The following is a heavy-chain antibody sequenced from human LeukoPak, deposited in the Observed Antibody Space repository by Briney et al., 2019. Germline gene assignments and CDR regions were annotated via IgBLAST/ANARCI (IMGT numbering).Heavy chain of an antibody. D-gene: IGHD4-17*01. V-gene: IGHV3-21*01. CDR3: ARGRVTTVTTDAFDI. CDR1: GFTFSSCS. J-gene: IGHJ3*02. Sequence: KPGGSLRLSCAASGFTFSSCSMNWVRQAPGKGLEWVSSISSSSSYIYYADSVKGRFTISRDNAKNSLYLQMNSLRAEDTAVYYCARGRVTTVTTDAFDIWGQGTMVTVSS. CDR2: ISSSSSYI.